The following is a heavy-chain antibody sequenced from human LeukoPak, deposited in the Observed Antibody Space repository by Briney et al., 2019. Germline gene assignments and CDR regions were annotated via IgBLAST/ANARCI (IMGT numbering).Heavy chain of an antibody. D-gene: IGHD1-26*01. Sequence: SETLSLTCTVSGGSISGFHWGWIRQPPGKGLEWIGYIYYSGSTNYNPSLKSRVTISVDTSKNQFSLKLSSVTAADTAVYYCARRIGMSGSYFRNNWFDPWGQGTLVTVSS. CDR3: ARRIGMSGSYFRNNWFDP. CDR1: GGSISGFH. V-gene: IGHV4-59*01. CDR2: IYYSGST. J-gene: IGHJ5*02.